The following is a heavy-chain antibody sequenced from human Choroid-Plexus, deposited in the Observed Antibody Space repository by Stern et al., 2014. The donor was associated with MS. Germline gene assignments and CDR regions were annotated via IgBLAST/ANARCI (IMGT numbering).Heavy chain of an antibody. V-gene: IGHV3-30*18. J-gene: IGHJ5*02. CDR1: GFTLGSCA. CDR3: AKDRQYLTYFFDH. D-gene: IGHD2/OR15-2a*01. Sequence: VQLVESGGGVVQPGRPLRLSCVASGFTLGSCAMHWVRQAPGKGLEWVAGVSYDGSNKYYADSVKGLFTISRANSQNTLYMQMSSLRPEDTAVYYCAKDRQYLTYFFDHWGQGSLVTVSS. CDR2: VSYDGSNK.